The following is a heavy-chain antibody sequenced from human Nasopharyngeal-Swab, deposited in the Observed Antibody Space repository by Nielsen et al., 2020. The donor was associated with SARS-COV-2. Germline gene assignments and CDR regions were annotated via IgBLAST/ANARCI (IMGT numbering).Heavy chain of an antibody. Sequence: GESLKISCAASGFTFRFYGMHWVRQAPGKGLEWVAVIWYDGSNKYYADSVKGRFTISRDNSKNTLYLQMNSLRAEDTAVYYCARANSGWYSGFDYWGQGTLVTVSS. D-gene: IGHD6-19*01. J-gene: IGHJ4*02. CDR3: ARANSGWYSGFDY. CDR1: GFTFRFYG. V-gene: IGHV3-33*01. CDR2: IWYDGSNK.